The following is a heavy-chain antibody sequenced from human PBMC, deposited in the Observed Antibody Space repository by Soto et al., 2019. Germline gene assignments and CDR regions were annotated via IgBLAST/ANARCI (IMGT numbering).Heavy chain of an antibody. Sequence: PGGSLGLSCAASGFTFSSYAMSWVRQAPGKGLEWVSAISGSGGSTYYADSVKGRFTISRDNPKTTLYLQMNSLRAEDTAVYYCAKAGPYDDFWSGSGFFGYWGPGTLITVSS. J-gene: IGHJ4*02. CDR2: ISGSGGST. D-gene: IGHD3-3*01. CDR1: GFTFSSYA. V-gene: IGHV3-23*01. CDR3: AKAGPYDDFWSGSGFFGY.